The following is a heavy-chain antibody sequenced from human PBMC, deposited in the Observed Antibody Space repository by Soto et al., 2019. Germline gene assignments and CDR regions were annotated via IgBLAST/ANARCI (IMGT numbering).Heavy chain of an antibody. J-gene: IGHJ6*02. CDR2: ISSSGSTI. CDR1: GFTFSSYE. V-gene: IGHV3-48*03. Sequence: GGSLRLSCAASGFTFSSYEMNWVRQAPGKGLEWISYISSSGSTIYYADSVKGRFTISRDNAKNSLYLQMNSLRAEDTAVYYCAKLGYGDYYYYGMDVWGQGTTVTVSS. CDR3: AKLGYGDYYYYGMDV. D-gene: IGHD4-17*01.